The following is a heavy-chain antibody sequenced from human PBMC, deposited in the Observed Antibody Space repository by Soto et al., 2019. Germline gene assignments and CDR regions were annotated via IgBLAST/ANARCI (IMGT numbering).Heavy chain of an antibody. V-gene: IGHV3-30*03. J-gene: IGHJ4*02. D-gene: IGHD3-10*01. CDR3: VRDLNGSGDY. CDR1: GFTFSSYG. CDR2: ISYDGSNK. Sequence: PGGSLRLSCAASGFTFSSYGMHWVRQAPGKGLEWVAVISYDGSNKYYADSVKGRFTISRDNSKNTLYLQMNSLRSVTAADTAKYFCVRDLNGSGDYWSQGTLVTVSS.